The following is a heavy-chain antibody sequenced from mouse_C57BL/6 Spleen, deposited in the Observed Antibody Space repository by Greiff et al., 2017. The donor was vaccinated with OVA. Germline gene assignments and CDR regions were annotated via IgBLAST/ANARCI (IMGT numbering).Heavy chain of an antibody. CDR1: GYTFTDYN. J-gene: IGHJ4*01. V-gene: IGHV1-18*01. Sequence: EVQLVESGPELVKPGASVKIPCKASGYTFTDYNMDWVKQSHGKSLEWIGDINPNNGGTIYNQKFKGKATLTVDTSSSTAYMELRSLTSEDTAVYYCARGNPAMDYWGQGTSVTVSS. CDR2: INPNNGGT. CDR3: ARGNPAMDY.